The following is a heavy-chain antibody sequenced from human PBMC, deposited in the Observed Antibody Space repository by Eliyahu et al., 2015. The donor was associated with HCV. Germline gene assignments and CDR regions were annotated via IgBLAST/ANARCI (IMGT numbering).Heavy chain of an antibody. CDR3: ARIPVRGDFWSGYYLGWFDP. V-gene: IGHV2-26*01. CDR1: GFSLSNARMG. CDR2: IFSNDEK. J-gene: IGHJ5*02. Sequence: QVTLKESGPVLVKPTETLTLTCTVSGFSLSNARMGVSWIRQPPGKALEWLAHIFSNDEKSYSTSLKSRLTISKDTSKSQVVLTMTNMDPVDTATYYCARIPVRGDFWSGYYLGWFDPWGQGTLVTVSS. D-gene: IGHD3-3*01.